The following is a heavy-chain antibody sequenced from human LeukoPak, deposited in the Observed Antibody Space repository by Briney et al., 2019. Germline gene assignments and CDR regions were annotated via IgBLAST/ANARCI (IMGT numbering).Heavy chain of an antibody. CDR3: AREPEYCTNGVCYGDY. V-gene: IGHV1-69*05. Sequence: ASVKVSCKASGGTFSSYAISWVRQAPGQGLEWMGGIIPIFGTANYAQKFQGRVTITTDESTSTAYMELSSLRSEDTAVYYCAREPEYCTNGVCYGDYWGQGTLVTVSS. J-gene: IGHJ4*02. D-gene: IGHD2-8*01. CDR2: IIPIFGTA. CDR1: GGTFSSYA.